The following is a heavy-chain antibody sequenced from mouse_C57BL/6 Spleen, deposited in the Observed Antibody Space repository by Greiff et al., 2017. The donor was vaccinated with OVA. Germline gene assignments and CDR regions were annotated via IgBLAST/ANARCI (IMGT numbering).Heavy chain of an antibody. Sequence: VQLQQSGPELVKPGASVKISCKASGYAFSSSWMNWVKQRPGKGLEWIGRIYPGDGDTNYNGKFKGKATLTADKSSSTAYMQLSSLTSEDSAVYFCARNRLPFYSDVWGTGTTVTVSS. CDR1: GYAFSSSW. V-gene: IGHV1-82*01. D-gene: IGHD2-1*01. CDR2: IYPGDGDT. J-gene: IGHJ1*03. CDR3: ARNRLPFYSDV.